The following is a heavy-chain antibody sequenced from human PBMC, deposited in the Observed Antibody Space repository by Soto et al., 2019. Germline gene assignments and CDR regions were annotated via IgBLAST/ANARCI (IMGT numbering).Heavy chain of an antibody. CDR3: AHIRGAYNYVARY. J-gene: IGHJ4*02. V-gene: IGHV4-59*01. D-gene: IGHD3-16*01. CDR2: IYYSGST. Sequence: PSETLSLTCTVSGGSISSYYWNWIRQPPGKGLEWIGYIYYSGSTNYNPSLKSRVTISVDTSKNQVVLIMTNMDPVDTGTYYCAHIRGAYNYVARYWGQGTLVTVSS. CDR1: GGSISSYY.